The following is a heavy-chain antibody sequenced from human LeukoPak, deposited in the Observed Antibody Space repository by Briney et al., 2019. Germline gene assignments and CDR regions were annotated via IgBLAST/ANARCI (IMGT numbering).Heavy chain of an antibody. V-gene: IGHV3-30*18. J-gene: IGHJ4*02. Sequence: GGSLRLSCAASGFTFSSYGMHWVRQAPGKGLEWVAVISYDGSNKYYADSVKGRFTISRDNSKNTLYLQMNSLRAEDTAVYYCAKGGGYSYGPSAPIDYWGQETLVTVSS. CDR1: GFTFSSYG. CDR3: AKGGGYSYGPSAPIDY. D-gene: IGHD5-18*01. CDR2: ISYDGSNK.